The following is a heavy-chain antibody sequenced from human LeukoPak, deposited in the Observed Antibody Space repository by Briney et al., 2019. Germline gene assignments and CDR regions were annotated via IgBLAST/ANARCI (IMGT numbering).Heavy chain of an antibody. Sequence: VKVSCKASGGTFSSYAISWVRQAPGQGLEWMGRIIPIFGTANYAQKFQGRVTITTDESTCTAYMELSSLRSEDTAVYYCARDPSWYFDYWGQGTLVTVSS. CDR1: GGTFSSYA. CDR3: ARDPSWYFDY. CDR2: IIPIFGTA. V-gene: IGHV1-69*13. J-gene: IGHJ4*02.